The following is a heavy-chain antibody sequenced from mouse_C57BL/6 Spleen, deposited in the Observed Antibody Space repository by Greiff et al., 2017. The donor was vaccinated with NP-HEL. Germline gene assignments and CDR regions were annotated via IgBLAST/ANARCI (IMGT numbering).Heavy chain of an antibody. CDR2: INPNYGTT. CDR1: GYSFTDYN. Sequence: VQLKESGPELVKPGASVKISCKASGYSFTDYNMNWVKQSNGKSLEWIGVINPNYGTTSYNQKFKGKATLTVDQSSSTAYMQLNSLTSEDSAVYYCARVSYSNYVGDYYAMDYWGQGTSVTVSS. D-gene: IGHD2-5*01. V-gene: IGHV1-39*01. J-gene: IGHJ4*01. CDR3: ARVSYSNYVGDYYAMDY.